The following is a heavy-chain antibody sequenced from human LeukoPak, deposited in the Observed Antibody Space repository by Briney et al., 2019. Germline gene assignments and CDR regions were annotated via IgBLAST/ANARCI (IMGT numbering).Heavy chain of an antibody. J-gene: IGHJ5*02. CDR3: ARDPSGNWFDP. Sequence: PGGSLRLSCAASGFTFSSYAMHWVRQAPGKGLDWVATTSYDGSNKYYADSVKGRFTISRGNAKNSLYLQINSLRAEDTAVYYCARDPSGNWFDPWGQGTLVTVSS. V-gene: IGHV3-30-3*01. CDR2: TSYDGSNK. CDR1: GFTFSSYA. D-gene: IGHD7-27*01.